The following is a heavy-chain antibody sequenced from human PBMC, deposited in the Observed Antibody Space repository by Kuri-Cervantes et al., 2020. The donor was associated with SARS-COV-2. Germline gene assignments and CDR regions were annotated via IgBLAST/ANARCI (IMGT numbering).Heavy chain of an antibody. CDR3: ARAGYDYIWGSYRHYYYYMDV. CDR1: GGSFSGYY. J-gene: IGHJ6*03. Sequence: GSLRLSCTVSGGSFSGYYWSWIRQPPGKGLEGIGEINNSVSTNYNPSLKSRDTISVDTSKNQFSLELSSVTAADTAVYYCARAGYDYIWGSYRHYYYYMDVWGKGTTVTVSS. CDR2: INNSVST. V-gene: IGHV4-34*01. D-gene: IGHD3-16*02.